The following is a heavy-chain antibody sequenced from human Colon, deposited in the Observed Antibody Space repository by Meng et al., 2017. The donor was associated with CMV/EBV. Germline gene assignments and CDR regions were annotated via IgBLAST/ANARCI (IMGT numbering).Heavy chain of an antibody. CDR2: ISTHNGDT. J-gene: IGHJ4*02. D-gene: IGHD6-19*01. Sequence: QVQLVQSGAEVKRPGASGEVSCKSSGYSFTSYAINWVRQAPGQGLEWMGWISTHNGDTNYAQKFQGRVTMATDTSTSTAYMELRSLRSDDTGVYYCARALIAVSGTFYFDYWGQGTLVTVSS. CDR3: ARALIAVSGTFYFDY. V-gene: IGHV1-18*01. CDR1: GYSFTSYA.